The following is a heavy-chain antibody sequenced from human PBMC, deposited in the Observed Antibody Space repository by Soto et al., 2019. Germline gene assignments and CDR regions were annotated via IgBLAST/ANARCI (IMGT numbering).Heavy chain of an antibody. CDR1: GYSFSSFG. CDR2: ISVYSGNT. J-gene: IGHJ4*02. CDR3: AKNGYSYGYSDY. D-gene: IGHD5-18*01. Sequence: QVQLVQSGAEVKKPGASVKVSCKASGYSFSSFGISWVRQAPGQGLEWMGWISVYSGNTNYAPKVQGRVTVTVDTSTSTAYMELSSLRSDDTAVYYCAKNGYSYGYSDYWGQGTLVAVSS. V-gene: IGHV1-18*01.